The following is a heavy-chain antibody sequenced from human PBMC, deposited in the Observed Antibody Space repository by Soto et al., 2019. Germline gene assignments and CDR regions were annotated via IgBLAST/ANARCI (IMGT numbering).Heavy chain of an antibody. CDR2: ISGSGGST. J-gene: IGHJ4*02. CDR1: GFTFSSYA. Sequence: GGSLRRSCAASGFTFSSYAMSWVRQAPGKGLEWVSAISGSGGSTYYADSVKGRFTISRDNSKNTLYLQMNSLRAEDTAVYYCAKARLGYCSSTSCYPSFDYWGQGTLVNVSS. V-gene: IGHV3-23*01. CDR3: AKARLGYCSSTSCYPSFDY. D-gene: IGHD2-2*01.